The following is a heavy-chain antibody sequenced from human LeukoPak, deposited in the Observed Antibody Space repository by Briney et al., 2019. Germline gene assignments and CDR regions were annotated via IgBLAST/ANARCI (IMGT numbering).Heavy chain of an antibody. CDR1: GFSFSSYE. CDR2: IYSGGST. CDR3: ARDSRSVDAFDI. J-gene: IGHJ3*02. V-gene: IGHV3-53*01. Sequence: GGSLRLSCAASGFSFSSYEMNWVRQAPGKGLEWVSVIYSGGSTYYADSVKGRFTISRDNSKNTLYLQMNSLRAEDTAVYYCARDSRSVDAFDIWGQGTMVTVSS.